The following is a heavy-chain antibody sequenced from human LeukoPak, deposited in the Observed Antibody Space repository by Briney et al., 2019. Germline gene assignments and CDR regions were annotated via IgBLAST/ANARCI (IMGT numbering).Heavy chain of an antibody. J-gene: IGHJ4*02. Sequence: GGSLRLSCAASGFTFSSYAMSWVRQAPGKELEWVSAISGSGGSTYYADSVKGRFTISRDNSKNTLYLQMNSLRAEDTAVYYCAKGGIVVVITKYYFDYWGQGTLVTVSS. V-gene: IGHV3-23*01. D-gene: IGHD3-22*01. CDR1: GFTFSSYA. CDR3: AKGGIVVVITKYYFDY. CDR2: ISGSGGST.